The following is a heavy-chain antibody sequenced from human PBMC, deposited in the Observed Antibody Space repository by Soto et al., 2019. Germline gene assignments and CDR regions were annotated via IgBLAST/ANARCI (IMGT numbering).Heavy chain of an antibody. D-gene: IGHD3-10*01. J-gene: IGHJ5*02. CDR1: GGSISSGGYY. CDR2: IYYIGST. V-gene: IGHV4-31*03. CDR3: ARSHGSDPPWFDP. Sequence: QVQLQESGPGLVKPSQTLSLTCTVSGGSISSGGYYWSWIRQHPGKGLEWIGYIYYIGSTYYNPSLKSRVTISVDTSKNQFSLKLSSVTAADTAVYYCARSHGSDPPWFDPWGQGTLVTVSS.